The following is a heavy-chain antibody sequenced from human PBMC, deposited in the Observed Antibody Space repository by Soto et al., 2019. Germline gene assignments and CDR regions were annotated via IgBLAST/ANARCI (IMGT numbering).Heavy chain of an antibody. D-gene: IGHD6-6*01. J-gene: IGHJ3*02. V-gene: IGHV4-31*02. CDR1: GGSITTGGRY. Sequence: QVRLQEWGPGLVKPSQTLSLKCSVSGGSITTGGRYWSWIRQPPGKGLEWIGDIYYSGNTYYNASLNSRVTISVEAAKNQFSLKLSSVTAADTAVYYCAQALVFTGGDGFDIWGQGRLVTVSS. CDR2: IYYSGNT. CDR3: AQALVFTGGDGFDI.